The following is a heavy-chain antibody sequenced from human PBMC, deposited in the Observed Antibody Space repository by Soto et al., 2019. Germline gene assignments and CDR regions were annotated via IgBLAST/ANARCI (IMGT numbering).Heavy chain of an antibody. Sequence: SETLSLTCSVSGGSVSSGSYYWSWIRQPPGKGLEWIGYVYFSGSTNYNPSLKSRVAISLDFSKDQFSLRLTSVTAADTAVYYCAREAPLSNSSFDYCGQGPLVTVSS. CDR2: VYFSGST. CDR1: GGSVSSGSYY. D-gene: IGHD6-6*01. J-gene: IGHJ4*02. CDR3: AREAPLSNSSFDY. V-gene: IGHV4-61*01.